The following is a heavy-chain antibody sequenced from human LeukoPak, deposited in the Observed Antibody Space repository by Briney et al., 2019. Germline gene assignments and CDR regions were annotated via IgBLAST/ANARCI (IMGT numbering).Heavy chain of an antibody. CDR3: ASLRGVNR. D-gene: IGHD3-10*01. CDR2: ISSSGTTI. CDR1: GFTFSDYY. Sequence: GESLRLSCAASGFTFSDYYMSWFRQPPGKGLEWVSYISSSGTTIYYADSVRGRFTVSRDNAKNSLYLQMDSLSAEDTAVYYCASLRGVNRWGQGTLVTVSS. V-gene: IGHV3-11*01. J-gene: IGHJ4*02.